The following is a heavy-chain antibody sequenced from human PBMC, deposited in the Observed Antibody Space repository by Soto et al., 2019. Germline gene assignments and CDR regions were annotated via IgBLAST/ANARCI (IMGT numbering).Heavy chain of an antibody. Sequence: SETLSLTCAVYGGSFSGYYWRLIRQPPGKGLEWIGEINHSGSTNYNPCLKSRVTISVDTSKNQFSLKLSSVTAADTAVYYCAREGIAAVPFYYYHYYMDVWGKGTTVTVSS. CDR2: INHSGST. CDR3: AREGIAAVPFYYYHYYMDV. D-gene: IGHD6-13*01. CDR1: GGSFSGYY. J-gene: IGHJ6*03. V-gene: IGHV4-34*01.